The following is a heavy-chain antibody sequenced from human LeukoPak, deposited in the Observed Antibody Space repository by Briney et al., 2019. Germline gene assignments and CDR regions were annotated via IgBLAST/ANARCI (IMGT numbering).Heavy chain of an antibody. D-gene: IGHD2-21*02. CDR2: IRYDGSNK. J-gene: IGHJ5*02. CDR3: AKGVAYCGGDCYGWFDP. V-gene: IGHV3-30*02. Sequence: GGSLRLSCAASGFTFSSYGMHWVRQAPGKGLEWVAFIRYDGSNKYYADSVKGRFTISRDNSKNTLYLQMNSLRAEDTAVYYCAKGVAYCGGDCYGWFDPWGQGTLVTVSS. CDR1: GFTFSSYG.